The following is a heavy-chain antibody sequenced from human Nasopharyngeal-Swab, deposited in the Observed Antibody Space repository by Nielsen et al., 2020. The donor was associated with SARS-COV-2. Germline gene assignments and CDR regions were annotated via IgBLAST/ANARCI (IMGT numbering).Heavy chain of an antibody. D-gene: IGHD1-26*01. CDR2: INHSGST. J-gene: IGHJ4*02. CDR3: ARGLRWVAVVRWELLSGFDY. Sequence: WIRQPPGKGLEWIGEINHSGSTNYNRSLKSRVTISVDTSKNQFSLKLSSVTAADTAVYYCARGLRWVAVVRWELLSGFDYWGQGTLVTVSS. V-gene: IGHV4-34*01.